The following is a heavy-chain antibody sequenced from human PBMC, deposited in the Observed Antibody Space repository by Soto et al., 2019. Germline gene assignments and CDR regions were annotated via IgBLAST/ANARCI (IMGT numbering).Heavy chain of an antibody. CDR3: ARRQYSSGWSTNWFDP. Sequence: ETLALTCTVSGRSISSRNYYWGWIRQHTGKGLEWIGSIYYSGSTYYNSSLKSRVTISVDTSKNQFSLKLSSVTAADTAVYYCARRQYSSGWSTNWFDPWGQGTLVTVSS. J-gene: IGHJ5*02. CDR2: IYYSGST. CDR1: GRSISSRNYY. V-gene: IGHV4-39*01. D-gene: IGHD6-19*01.